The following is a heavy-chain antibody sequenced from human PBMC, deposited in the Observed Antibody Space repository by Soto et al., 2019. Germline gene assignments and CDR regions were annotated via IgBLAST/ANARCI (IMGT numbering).Heavy chain of an antibody. CDR3: ARQRAKYSSSCYDY. Sequence: QVQLVESGGGLVKPGGSLRLSCAASGFTFSDYYMSWIRQAPGKGLEWVSYISSSSSYTNYADSVKGRFTISRDNAKNSLYLQMNSLRAEDTAVYYCARQRAKYSSSCYDYWGQGTLVTVSS. D-gene: IGHD6-13*01. CDR1: GFTFSDYY. J-gene: IGHJ4*02. V-gene: IGHV3-11*05. CDR2: ISSSSSYT.